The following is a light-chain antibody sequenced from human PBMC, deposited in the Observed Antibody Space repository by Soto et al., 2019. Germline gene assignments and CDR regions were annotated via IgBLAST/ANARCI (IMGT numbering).Light chain of an antibody. V-gene: IGKV1-39*01. Sequence: DIQMTQSPSSLSASVGDRVTITCRASQTINSYVNWYQHKPGKTPKVLIYAPSSLQSGVPSRFSGSGSGTAFSLTISCLQPEDFATDYCQQGYSTACTLGLGTKFDI. CDR3: QQGYSTACT. J-gene: IGKJ3*01. CDR1: QTINSY. CDR2: APS.